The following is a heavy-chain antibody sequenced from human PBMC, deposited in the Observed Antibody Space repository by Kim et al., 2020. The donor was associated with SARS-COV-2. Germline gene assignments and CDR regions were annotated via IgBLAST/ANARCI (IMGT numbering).Heavy chain of an antibody. D-gene: IGHD3-10*01. J-gene: IGHJ3*01. V-gene: IGHV3-48*02. CDR3: ARGLWFYAFDF. CDR1: GFRFTEYS. Sequence: GGSLRLSCAISGFRFTEYSMNWVRQAPGKGLEWISYISSFSSVIHYADSVKGRFTISRDNAKNSVYLEMDSLRDGDTAVYYCARGLWFYAFDFWRQGTMVTVSS. CDR2: ISSFSSVI.